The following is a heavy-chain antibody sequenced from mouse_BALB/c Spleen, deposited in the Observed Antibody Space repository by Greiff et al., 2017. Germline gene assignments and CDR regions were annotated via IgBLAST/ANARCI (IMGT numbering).Heavy chain of an antibody. Sequence: QVQLQQSGPGLVAPSQSLSITCTVSGFSLTSYDISWIRQPPGKGLEWLGVIWTGGGTNYNSAFMSRLSISKDNSKSQVFLKMNSLQTDDTAIYYCVRDWNGSRYAMDYWGQGTSVTVSS. J-gene: IGHJ4*01. CDR2: IWTGGGT. D-gene: IGHD1-1*01. CDR1: GFSLTSYD. CDR3: VRDWNGSRYAMDY. V-gene: IGHV2-9-2*01.